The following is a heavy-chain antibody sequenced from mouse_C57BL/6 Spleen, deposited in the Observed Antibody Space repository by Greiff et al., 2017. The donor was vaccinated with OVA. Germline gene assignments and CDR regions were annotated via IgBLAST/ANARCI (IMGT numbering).Heavy chain of an antibody. D-gene: IGHD2-4*01. CDR1: GYAFSSSW. CDR3: GYDYADFDV. J-gene: IGHJ1*03. Sequence: HVQLQQSGPELVKPGASVKISCKASGYAFSSSWMNWVKQRPGKGLEWIGRIYPGDGDTNYNGKFKGKATLTADKSSSTAYMQLSSLTSEDSAVYFCGYDYADFDVWGTGTTVTVSS. V-gene: IGHV1-82*01. CDR2: IYPGDGDT.